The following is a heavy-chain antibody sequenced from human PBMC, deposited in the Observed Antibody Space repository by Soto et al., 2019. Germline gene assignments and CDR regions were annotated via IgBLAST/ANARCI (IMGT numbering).Heavy chain of an antibody. CDR2: IKSKTDGGTT. D-gene: IGHD3-3*01. V-gene: IGHV3-15*01. CDR3: TTDYDFWSGYIAVAGTKRRDY. Sequence: EVQLVESGGGLVKPGGSLRLSCAASGFNFSNAWMSWVRQAPGKGLEWVGRIKSKTDGGTTDYAAPVKGRFTISRDDSKNTLYLQMNSLKTEDTAVYDCTTDYDFWSGYIAVAGTKRRDYWGQGTLVTVSS. J-gene: IGHJ4*02. CDR1: GFNFSNAW.